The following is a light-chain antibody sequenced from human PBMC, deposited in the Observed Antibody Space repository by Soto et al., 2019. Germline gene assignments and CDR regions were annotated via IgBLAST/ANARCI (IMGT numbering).Light chain of an antibody. V-gene: IGLV2-23*03. CDR3: CSYAGSSTFVV. J-gene: IGLJ2*01. Sequence: QSALTPPASVSGSPGQSITISCTGTSSDVGSYNLVSWYQQHPGKAPKLMIEEGSTRPSGVSNRFSGSKSGNTASLTISGLQAEDEADYYCCSYAGSSTFVVFGGGTQLTVL. CDR2: EGS. CDR1: SSDVGSYNL.